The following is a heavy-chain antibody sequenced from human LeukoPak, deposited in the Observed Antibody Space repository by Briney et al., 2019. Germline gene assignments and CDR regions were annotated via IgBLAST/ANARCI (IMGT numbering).Heavy chain of an antibody. V-gene: IGHV3-64*01. J-gene: IGHJ4*02. CDR2: ISSNGGST. CDR3: ASLNWNGDY. Sequence: PGGSLRLSCAASGFTFSSYAMHWVRQAPGKGLEYVSAISSNGGSTYYANSVKGRFTISRDNSKNTLYLQMGSLRAEDMAVYYCASLNWNGDYWGQGTLVTVSS. D-gene: IGHD1-1*01. CDR1: GFTFSSYA.